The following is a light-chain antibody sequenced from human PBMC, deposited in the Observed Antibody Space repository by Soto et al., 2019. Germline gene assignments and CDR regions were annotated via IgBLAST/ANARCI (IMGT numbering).Light chain of an antibody. CDR3: QQYNNWPRT. CDR2: GAS. Sequence: EIVMAQSPATLSVSPGERATRSCRASQSMGSNLAWYQQKPGQAPRLLIYGASTRATGIPARFSGSGSGTEFTLTISSLQSEDFAVYYCQQYNNWPRTFGQGTKVDIK. CDR1: QSMGSN. V-gene: IGKV3-15*01. J-gene: IGKJ1*01.